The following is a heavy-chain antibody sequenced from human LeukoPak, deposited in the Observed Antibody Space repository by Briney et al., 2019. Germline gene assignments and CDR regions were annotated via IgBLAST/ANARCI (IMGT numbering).Heavy chain of an antibody. Sequence: ASVKVSCKASGYTFTSYGISWVRQAPGQGLEWMGWISAYNGNTNYARKLQGRVTMTTDTSTSTAYMELRSLRSDDTAVYYCARDLPKHDYGGNSFVYWGQGTLVTVSS. V-gene: IGHV1-18*01. D-gene: IGHD4-23*01. CDR3: ARDLPKHDYGGNSFVY. CDR1: GYTFTSYG. J-gene: IGHJ4*02. CDR2: ISAYNGNT.